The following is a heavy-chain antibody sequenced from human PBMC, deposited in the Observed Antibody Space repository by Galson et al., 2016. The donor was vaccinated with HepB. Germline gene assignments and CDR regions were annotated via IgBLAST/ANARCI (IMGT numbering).Heavy chain of an antibody. D-gene: IGHD3-3*01. J-gene: IGHJ6*02. Sequence: SVKVSCKASGYTFTSYDISWVRQAPGQGLEWMGWFSAYNNFTKYAQKLQGRVTVTTDTSTSTAYMELRSLRSDDTAVYYCARVQTYYDFWSGYYTYYGMDVWGQGTTVTVSS. CDR2: FSAYNNFT. V-gene: IGHV1-18*01. CDR3: ARVQTYYDFWSGYYTYYGMDV. CDR1: GYTFTSYD.